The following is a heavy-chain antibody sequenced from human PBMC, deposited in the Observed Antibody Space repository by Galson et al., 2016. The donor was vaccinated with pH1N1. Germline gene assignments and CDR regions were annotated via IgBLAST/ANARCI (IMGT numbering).Heavy chain of an antibody. D-gene: IGHD3-16*01. J-gene: IGHJ4*02. CDR2: FDPDEGET. CDR1: GSRYTVSESS. V-gene: IGHV1-24*01. Sequence: SVKVSCKVPGSRYTVSESSMHWVRQAPGKGLEWMGGFDPDEGETIYAQTFQGRLTLTEDTSTNTADMDLRVLSSECKAMYYCATAEVARGESFDHWGQGTLVAVSS. CDR3: ATAEVARGESFDH.